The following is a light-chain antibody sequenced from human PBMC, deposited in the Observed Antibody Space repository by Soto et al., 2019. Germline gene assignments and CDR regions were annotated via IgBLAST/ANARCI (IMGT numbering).Light chain of an antibody. J-gene: IGKJ2*01. CDR3: LRYGDSPPAYT. V-gene: IGKV3-20*01. CDR1: QSVSSRN. Sequence: EIVLTQSPGTVSLSPGERATLSCRASQSVSSRNLAWYRQKPGQAPSLLIFGASNRATGIPDRFSGSGSGTGFTLTLSRLEPEDCAVYDCLRYGDSPPAYTFGQGTKLEIK. CDR2: GAS.